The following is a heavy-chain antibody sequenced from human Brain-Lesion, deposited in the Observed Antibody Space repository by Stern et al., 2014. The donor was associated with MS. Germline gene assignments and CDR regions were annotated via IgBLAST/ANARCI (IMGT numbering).Heavy chain of an antibody. J-gene: IGHJ4*02. Sequence: EDQLVESGAGLVQPGGSLRLSCAASGFNFSSYWMHWVRQFPEKGLFWVSQINRDGSDTSYADSVKGRFSISRDNIRNMLYLRMTSLRAEDTAVYYCARGVGDYWGQGARVTVSS. CDR2: INRDGSDT. CDR1: GFNFSSYW. D-gene: IGHD3-16*01. CDR3: ARGVGDY. V-gene: IGHV3-74*02.